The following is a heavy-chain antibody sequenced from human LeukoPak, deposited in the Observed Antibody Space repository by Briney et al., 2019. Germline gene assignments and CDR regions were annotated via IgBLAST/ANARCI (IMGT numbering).Heavy chain of an antibody. V-gene: IGHV3-74*01. CDR2: INSDGSTA. Sequence: GGSLRLSCAASGFTFSSYWMHWVRQAPGKGLVWVSRINSDGSTARYADSVKGRFTISRDNAKNTVYLQMNSLRVEDTAVYYCARDRGYNFDYWGQGTLATVSS. D-gene: IGHD5-24*01. J-gene: IGHJ4*02. CDR3: ARDRGYNFDY. CDR1: GFTFSSYW.